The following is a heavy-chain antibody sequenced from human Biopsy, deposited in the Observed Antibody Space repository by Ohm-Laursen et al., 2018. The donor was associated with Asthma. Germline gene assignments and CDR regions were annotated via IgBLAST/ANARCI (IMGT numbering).Heavy chain of an antibody. D-gene: IGHD1-1*01. Sequence: SLRLSCAASGFAVSRDHMFWVRQAPGKGLEWVSVIYSGGTSHTADSVRGRFTISRDYSKNTLYLQMHSLRAEDTAVYYCAKCSRDWNGLIDHWGQGTLVSVSS. CDR1: GFAVSRDH. CDR3: AKCSRDWNGLIDH. CDR2: IYSGGTS. J-gene: IGHJ4*02. V-gene: IGHV3-53*01.